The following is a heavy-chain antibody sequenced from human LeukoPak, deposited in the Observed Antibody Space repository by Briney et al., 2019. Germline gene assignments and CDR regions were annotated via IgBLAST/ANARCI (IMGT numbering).Heavy chain of an antibody. CDR1: GFTFSSYS. Sequence: GGSLRLSCAASGFTFSSYSMNWVRQAPGKGLEWISYISRSATIIHYADSVKGRFTISRDNSKNTLYLQMNSLRAEDTAVYYCAKDGVDYGASFGAFDIWGQGTMVTVSS. V-gene: IGHV3-48*01. CDR3: AKDGVDYGASFGAFDI. CDR2: ISRSATII. D-gene: IGHD3-16*01. J-gene: IGHJ3*02.